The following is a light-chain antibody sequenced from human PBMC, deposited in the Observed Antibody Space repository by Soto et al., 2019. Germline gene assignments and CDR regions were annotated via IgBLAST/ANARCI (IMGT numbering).Light chain of an antibody. CDR1: QSISSW. CDR3: QQYNSYPYT. CDR2: KAS. J-gene: IGKJ2*01. Sequence: DIQMTQSPSTLSASVGDRVTITCRASQSISSWVAWYQQKLGKAPKLLIYKASSLESVVSSRFSGSVSVTDFTLTLSSLQPDDFATYYCQQYNSYPYTFGQGTKLEIK. V-gene: IGKV1-5*03.